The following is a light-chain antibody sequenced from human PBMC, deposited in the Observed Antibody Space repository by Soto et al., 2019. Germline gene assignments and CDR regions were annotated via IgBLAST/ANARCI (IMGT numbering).Light chain of an antibody. V-gene: IGKV3-15*01. CDR2: GAS. Sequence: IVMTQSPATLSVSPGERATLSCRASQSVSSNLAWYQHKPGQAPRLLFYGASTRAAGIPARFSGGGSGTDFTLTISGLQSEDFEVYYCQPSNKWPYTFGQGTQLEIK. J-gene: IGKJ2*01. CDR1: QSVSSN. CDR3: QPSNKWPYT.